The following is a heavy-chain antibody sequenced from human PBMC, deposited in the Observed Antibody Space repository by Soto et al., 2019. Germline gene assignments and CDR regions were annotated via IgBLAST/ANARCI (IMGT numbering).Heavy chain of an antibody. Sequence: SETLSLTCAVYGGSFSGYYWSWIRQPPGKGLEWIGEINHSGSTNYNPSLKSRVTISVDTSKNQFSLKLSSVTAADTAVYYCVRKVRHYNYYGMDVWGQGTTVTVSS. CDR2: INHSGST. CDR3: VRKVRHYNYYGMDV. CDR1: GGSFSGYY. D-gene: IGHD3-10*01. V-gene: IGHV4-34*01. J-gene: IGHJ6*02.